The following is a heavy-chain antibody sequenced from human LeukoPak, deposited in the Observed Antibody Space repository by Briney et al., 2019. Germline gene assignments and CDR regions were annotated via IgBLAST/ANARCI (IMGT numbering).Heavy chain of an antibody. CDR2: ISSSSSYI. CDR3: ARGSSSGYFVH. V-gene: IGHV3-21*01. Sequence: GSLRLSCAASGFTFSSYSMNWVRQAPGKGLEWVSSISSSSSYIYYADSVKGRFTISRDNAKNSLYLQMNSLRAEDTAMYYCARGSSSGYFVHWGQGTLVTVSS. D-gene: IGHD6-19*01. J-gene: IGHJ5*02. CDR1: GFTFSSYS.